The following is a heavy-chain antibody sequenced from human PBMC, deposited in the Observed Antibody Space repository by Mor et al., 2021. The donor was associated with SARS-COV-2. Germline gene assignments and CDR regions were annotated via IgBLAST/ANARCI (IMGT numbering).Heavy chain of an antibody. CDR2: ISYDGSNK. V-gene: IGHV3-30*01. CDR1: SSYA. D-gene: IGHD6-6*01. J-gene: IGHJ4*01. CDR3: ANNIAARVLEYYF. Sequence: SSYAMHWVRQAPGKGLEWVAVISYDGSNKYYADSVKGRFTISRDNSKNTLYLQMNSLRAEDTAVYYCANNIAARVLEYYF.